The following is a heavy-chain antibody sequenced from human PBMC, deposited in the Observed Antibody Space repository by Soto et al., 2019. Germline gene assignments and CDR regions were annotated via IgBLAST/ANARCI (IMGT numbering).Heavy chain of an antibody. CDR1: GFTFSAYP. J-gene: IGHJ6*02. CDR2: ISGRGGST. D-gene: IGHD6-19*01. V-gene: IGHV3-23*01. Sequence: GGSLRLSCAASGFTFSAYPMTWVRQAPGKGLEWVADISGRGGSTYHADSVKGRFTISRDNSRSTLYLQMNSLRADDTAVYYCAKHSGAFYGMYVWGQGTTVTVSS. CDR3: AKHSGAFYGMYV.